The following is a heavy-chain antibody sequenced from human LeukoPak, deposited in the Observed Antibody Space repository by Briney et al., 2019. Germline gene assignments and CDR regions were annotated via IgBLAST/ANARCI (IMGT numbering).Heavy chain of an antibody. Sequence: PSETLSLTCTVSGGSISSGDYYWSWIRQPPGKGLEWIGYIYYSGSTYYNPSLKSRVTISVDRSKNQFSLKLSSVTAADTAVYYCARAEHSGYSYGTFDYWGQGTLVTVSS. D-gene: IGHD5-18*01. V-gene: IGHV4-30-4*01. CDR2: IYYSGST. J-gene: IGHJ4*02. CDR1: GGSISSGDYY. CDR3: ARAEHSGYSYGTFDY.